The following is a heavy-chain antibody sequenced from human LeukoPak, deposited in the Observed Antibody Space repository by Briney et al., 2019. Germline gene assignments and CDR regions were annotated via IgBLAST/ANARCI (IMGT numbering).Heavy chain of an antibody. CDR2: ISNTGGTI. CDR1: GGTFSDYY. Sequence: GGSLRLSCEASGGTFSDYYMSWIRQAPGKGLEWISYISNTGGTIYYADYVKGRFTISRDNAQNSLYLQMNSLRSEDTAVYYCAKRGSIYYYFDFWGQGTLVTVSS. CDR3: AKRGSIYYYFDF. V-gene: IGHV3-11*01. D-gene: IGHD4-11*01. J-gene: IGHJ4*02.